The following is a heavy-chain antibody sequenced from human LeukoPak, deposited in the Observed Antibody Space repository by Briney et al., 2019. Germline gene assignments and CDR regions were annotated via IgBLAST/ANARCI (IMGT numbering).Heavy chain of an antibody. CDR1: GFTFSSYW. D-gene: IGHD2-15*01. Sequence: LGGSLRLSCAASGFTFSSYWMSWVRQAPGKGLEWVANIKQDGSEKYYVDSVKGRFTISRDNAKNSLYLQMNSLRAEDTAVYYCARSPFLDCSGGSCETTRVYYYYYGMDVWGQGTTVTVSS. J-gene: IGHJ6*02. CDR3: ARSPFLDCSGGSCETTRVYYYYYGMDV. V-gene: IGHV3-7*01. CDR2: IKQDGSEK.